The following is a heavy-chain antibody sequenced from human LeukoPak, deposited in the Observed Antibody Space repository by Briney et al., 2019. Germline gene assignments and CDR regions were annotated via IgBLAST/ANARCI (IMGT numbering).Heavy chain of an antibody. V-gene: IGHV3-66*02. J-gene: IGHJ6*03. Sequence: GGSLRLSCAASGFTVSNNYMIWVRQAPGKGLECISVIYSGGRSFYADSVKGRFTISRDNSENTLFLQMNNLRAEDTAVYYCTGVASSGPFYYYMDVWGKGSTVTVSS. CDR2: IYSGGRS. D-gene: IGHD3-3*01. CDR1: GFTVSNNY. CDR3: TGVASSGPFYYYMDV.